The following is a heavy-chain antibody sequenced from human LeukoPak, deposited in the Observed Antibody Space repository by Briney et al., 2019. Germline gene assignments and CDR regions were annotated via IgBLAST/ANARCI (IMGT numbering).Heavy chain of an antibody. CDR1: GYTFTSYA. J-gene: IGHJ4*02. CDR3: ARDYYDSSAHDY. V-gene: IGHV1-3*04. D-gene: IGHD3-22*01. Sequence: ASVNVSCKASGYTFTSYAMNWVRQAPGQGLEWMGWINTGNGNTKYSQKFQGRVTITRDTSASTAYMELSSLRSEDTAIYYCARDYYDSSAHDYWGQGTLVTVSS. CDR2: INTGNGNT.